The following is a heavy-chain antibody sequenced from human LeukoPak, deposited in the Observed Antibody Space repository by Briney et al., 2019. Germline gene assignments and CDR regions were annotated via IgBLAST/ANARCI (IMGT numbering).Heavy chain of an antibody. V-gene: IGHV3-23*01. CDR2: IRDSGDRT. J-gene: IGHJ6*02. Sequence: PGGSLRLSCAASGFTFTSYAMTWVRQAPGKGLEWVSFIRDSGDRTYSADSVKGRFTISRDNSKNTLFLQMNSLRAEDTAVYYCTTASWGMDVWGQGTTVIVSS. CDR3: TTASWGMDV. CDR1: GFTFTSYA.